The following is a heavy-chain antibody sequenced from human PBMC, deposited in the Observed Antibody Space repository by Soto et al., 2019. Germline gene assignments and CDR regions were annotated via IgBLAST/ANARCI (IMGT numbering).Heavy chain of an antibody. J-gene: IGHJ5*02. D-gene: IGHD5-12*01. Sequence: QVQLQESGPRLVKPSETLSLTCSVSGGSISSYYWSWIRQPPGKGLEWIGYIYYTGSTNYNPSLKSRVTTSVYTSKNQFSLLLSSLTAAATAVYYCARDGEVASNLHWVDLWGQGTLVTVSS. V-gene: IGHV4-59*01. CDR1: GGSISSYY. CDR3: ARDGEVASNLHWVDL. CDR2: IYYTGST.